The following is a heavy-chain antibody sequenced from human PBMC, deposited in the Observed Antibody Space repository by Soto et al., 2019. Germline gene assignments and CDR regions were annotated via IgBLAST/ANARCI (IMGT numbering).Heavy chain of an antibody. V-gene: IGHV4-31*03. D-gene: IGHD4-17*01. CDR1: GGFVDSGGYY. J-gene: IGHJ3*02. CDR3: AVPEGGPRHFGDYGRSGWGAFDI. CDR2: MRYSGRS. Sequence: QVQLQESGPGLVKPSRTLTLTCTVSGGFVDSGGYYWTWIRHLPGKGLEWIGYMRYSGRSYYNPSLESRVTMSIATSKNNLSLKLGSVAAGGTAVYYCAVPEGGPRHFGDYGRSGWGAFDIWGQGTMVTVSS.